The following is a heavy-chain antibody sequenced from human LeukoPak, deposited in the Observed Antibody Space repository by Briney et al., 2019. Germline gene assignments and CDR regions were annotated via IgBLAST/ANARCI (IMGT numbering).Heavy chain of an antibody. V-gene: IGHV3-66*01. J-gene: IGHJ4*02. CDR2: IYSGGST. D-gene: IGHD4-11*01. CDR1: GFTVSSNY. Sequence: GGSLRLSCAASGFTVSSNYMSWVRQAPGKGLEWVSVIYSGGSTYYADSVKGRFTISRDNSKNTLYLQMNSLSAEDTAVYYCARGATVTTDYFDYWGQGTLVTVS. CDR3: ARGATVTTDYFDY.